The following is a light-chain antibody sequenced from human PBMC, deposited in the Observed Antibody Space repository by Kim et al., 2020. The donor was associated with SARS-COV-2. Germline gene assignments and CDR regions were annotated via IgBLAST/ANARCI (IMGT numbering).Light chain of an antibody. J-gene: IGKJ4*01. CDR3: QQYYTWSALT. CDR2: DAS. V-gene: IGKV3D-15*01. Sequence: SPGDRAPPALRTSQSVRSRLAWSQQKPGQAPRLLIYDASIRAAGVPARFTGSGSGTEFTLTISSLQSEDFAIYFCQQYYTWSALTFGGGTKVDIK. CDR1: QSVRSR.